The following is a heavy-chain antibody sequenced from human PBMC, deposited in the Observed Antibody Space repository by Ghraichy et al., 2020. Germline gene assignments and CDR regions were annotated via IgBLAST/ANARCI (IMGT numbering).Heavy chain of an antibody. CDR3: ARVGQYDYVWGRTTLGPYYFDY. CDR1: GGSFSGYY. CDR2: INHSGST. V-gene: IGHV4-34*01. J-gene: IGHJ4*02. Sequence: SETLSLTCAVYGGSFSGYYWSWIRQPPGKGLEWIGEINHSGSTNYNPSLKSRVTISVDTSKNQFSLKLSSVTAADTAVYYCARVGQYDYVWGRTTLGPYYFDYWGQGTLVTVSS. D-gene: IGHD3-16*01.